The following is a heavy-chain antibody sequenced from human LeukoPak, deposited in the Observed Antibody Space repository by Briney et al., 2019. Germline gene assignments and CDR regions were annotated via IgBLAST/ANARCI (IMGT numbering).Heavy chain of an antibody. J-gene: IGHJ4*02. CDR2: INAYNGNT. Sequence: ASVKVSCKASGYTFTSYGISWVRQAPGQGLEWMGWINAYNGNTNYAQKLQGRVTMTTDTSTSTAYMELRSLRSDDTAVYYCARGGNQEYYDFWSGYYDFDYWGQGTLVTVSS. CDR3: ARGGNQEYYDFWSGYYDFDY. CDR1: GYTFTSYG. V-gene: IGHV1-18*01. D-gene: IGHD3-3*01.